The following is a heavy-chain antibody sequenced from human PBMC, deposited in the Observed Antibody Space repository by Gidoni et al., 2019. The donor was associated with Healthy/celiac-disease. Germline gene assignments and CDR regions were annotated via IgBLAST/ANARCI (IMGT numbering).Heavy chain of an antibody. CDR3: TRDWGQWELQTNYYYYGMDV. J-gene: IGHJ6*02. D-gene: IGHD1-26*01. V-gene: IGHV3-49*05. CDR1: GFTFGDYA. CDR2: IRSKAYGGTT. Sequence: EVQLVESGGGLVKPGRSLRLSCTASGFTFGDYAMSWFRQAPGKGLEWVGFIRSKAYGGTTEYAASVKGRFTISRDDSKSIAYLQMNSLKTEDTAVYYCTRDWGQWELQTNYYYYGMDVWGQGTTVTVSS.